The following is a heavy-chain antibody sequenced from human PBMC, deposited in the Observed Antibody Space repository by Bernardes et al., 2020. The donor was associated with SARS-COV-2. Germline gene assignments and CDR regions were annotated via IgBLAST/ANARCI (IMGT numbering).Heavy chain of an antibody. CDR2: ISSSGRTL. CDR3: ARGHDSSGYYPNRGGYYYGMDV. Sequence: GGSLRLSCAASGFTFSDSYMSWIRQAPGKGLAWVSFISSSGRTLYYADSVKGRFTISRDNSKNLLYLQMNSLRAEDAAVYYCARGHDSSGYYPNRGGYYYGMDVWGQGTTVTVSS. D-gene: IGHD3-22*01. J-gene: IGHJ6*02. V-gene: IGHV3-11*01. CDR1: GFTFSDSY.